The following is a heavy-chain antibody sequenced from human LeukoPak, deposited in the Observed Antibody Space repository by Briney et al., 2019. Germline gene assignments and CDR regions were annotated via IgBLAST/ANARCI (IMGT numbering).Heavy chain of an antibody. Sequence: SSVKVSCKASGGTFSSYAISWVRQAPGQGLEWMGRIIPIFGTANYAQKFQGRVTITTDESTSTAYMELSSLRSEDTAVYYCARGGGTVFGVLNDWGQGTMVTVSP. CDR2: IIPIFGTA. D-gene: IGHD3-3*01. V-gene: IGHV1-69*05. CDR3: ARGGGTVFGVLND. J-gene: IGHJ4*02. CDR1: GGTFSSYA.